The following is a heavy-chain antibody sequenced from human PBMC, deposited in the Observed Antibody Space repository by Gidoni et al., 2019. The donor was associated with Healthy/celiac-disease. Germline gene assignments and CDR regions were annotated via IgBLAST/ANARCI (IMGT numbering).Heavy chain of an antibody. Sequence: QVQLVQSGAEVKKPGSSVKVSCKASGGPFSSYAISWVRQAPGQGLEWMGGIIPIFGTANYAQKFQGRVTITADESTSTAYMELSSLRSEDTAVYYCARDLRGITMVRGVISWFDPWGQGTLVTVSS. CDR2: IIPIFGTA. J-gene: IGHJ5*02. CDR1: GGPFSSYA. CDR3: ARDLRGITMVRGVISWFDP. V-gene: IGHV1-69*01. D-gene: IGHD3-10*01.